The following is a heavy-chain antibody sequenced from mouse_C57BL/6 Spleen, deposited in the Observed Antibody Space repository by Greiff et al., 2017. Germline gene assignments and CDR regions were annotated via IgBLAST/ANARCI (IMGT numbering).Heavy chain of an antibody. CDR3: ARGDGSSWYFDV. CDR2: IDPSDSYT. Sequence: QVQLQQPGAELVMPGASVKLSCKASGYTFTSYWMHWVKQRPGQGLEWIGEIDPSDSYTNYNQKVKGKSTLTVDKSSSTAYMQLSSLTSEDSAVYYCARGDGSSWYFDVWGTGTTVTVSS. V-gene: IGHV1-69*01. D-gene: IGHD1-1*01. J-gene: IGHJ1*03. CDR1: GYTFTSYW.